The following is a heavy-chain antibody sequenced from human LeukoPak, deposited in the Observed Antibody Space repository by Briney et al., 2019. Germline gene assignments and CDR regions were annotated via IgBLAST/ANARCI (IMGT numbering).Heavy chain of an antibody. V-gene: IGHV4-38-2*02. CDR3: ARDAGHQLSRRNYYAMDV. J-gene: IGHJ6*02. Sequence: PSETLSLTCTVSDFSISSGYYWGWIRQPPGKGLEWIASIYHSGSAYYNPSLKSRVTISVDTSKNQFSLKLSSVTAADTAVYYCARDAGHQLSRRNYYAMDVWGQGTTVTVSS. D-gene: IGHD2-2*01. CDR2: IYHSGSA. CDR1: DFSISSGYY.